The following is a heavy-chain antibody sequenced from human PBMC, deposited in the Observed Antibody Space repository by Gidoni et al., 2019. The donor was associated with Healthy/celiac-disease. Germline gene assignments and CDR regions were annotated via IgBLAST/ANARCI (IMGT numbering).Heavy chain of an antibody. CDR2: ISSSSSYT. J-gene: IGHJ5*02. V-gene: IGHV3-11*06. CDR1: GFPFSDYY. Sequence: QVQLVESGGGLVKPGGSLRLSCAASGFPFSDYYMSWIRQAPGKGLEWVSYISSSSSYTNYADSVKGRFTISRDNAKNSLYLQMNSLRAEDTAVYYCARDGYSSGYNWFDPWGQGTLVTVSS. CDR3: ARDGYSSGYNWFDP. D-gene: IGHD6-19*01.